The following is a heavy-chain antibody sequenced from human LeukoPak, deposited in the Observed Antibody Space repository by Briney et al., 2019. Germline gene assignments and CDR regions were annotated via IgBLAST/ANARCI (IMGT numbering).Heavy chain of an antibody. CDR1: GFTFSSYA. CDR2: ISGSGGST. J-gene: IGHJ4*02. Sequence: GGSLRLSCAASGFTFSSYAMSCVRQAPGKGLEWVSAISGSGGSTYYADSVKGRSTISRDNSKNTLYLQMNSLRAEDTAVYYCAKDSAHLPMVRGVYLDYWGQGTLVTVSS. CDR3: AKDSAHLPMVRGVYLDY. V-gene: IGHV3-23*01. D-gene: IGHD3-10*01.